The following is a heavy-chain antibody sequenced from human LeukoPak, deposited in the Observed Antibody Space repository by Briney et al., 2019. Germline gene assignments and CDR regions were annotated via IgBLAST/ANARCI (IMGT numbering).Heavy chain of an antibody. Sequence: SGGSLRLSCAASGFTFSSYSMNWVRQAPGKGLEWVSSISIGNTYIYYADSVKGRFTISRDNAKNSLYLQLNSLRAEDTAVYYCAGSDTIGYLPREWDYWYFDRWGRGTLVTVSS. CDR1: GFTFSSYS. V-gene: IGHV3-21*03. J-gene: IGHJ2*01. CDR3: AGSDTIGYLPREWDYWYFDR. CDR2: ISIGNTYI. D-gene: IGHD3-22*01.